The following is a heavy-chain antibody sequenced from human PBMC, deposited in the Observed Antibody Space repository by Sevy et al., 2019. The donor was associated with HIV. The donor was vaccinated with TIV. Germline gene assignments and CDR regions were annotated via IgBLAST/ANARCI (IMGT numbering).Heavy chain of an antibody. J-gene: IGHJ1*01. CDR1: GFTFSSYW. CDR2: IKKDGSEK. V-gene: IGHV3-7*01. D-gene: IGHD3-22*01. CDR3: AREEGYYDSSGYPEYFQH. Sequence: GGSLRLSCAASGFTFSSYWMSWVRQAPGKGLEWVANIKKDGSEKYYVDSVKGRFTISRDNAKNSLYLQMNSLRAEDTAVYYCAREEGYYDSSGYPEYFQHWGQGTLVTVSS.